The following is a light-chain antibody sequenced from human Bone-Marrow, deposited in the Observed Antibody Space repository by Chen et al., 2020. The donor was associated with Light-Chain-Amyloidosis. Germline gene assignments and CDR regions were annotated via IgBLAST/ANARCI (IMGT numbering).Light chain of an antibody. Sequence: DILLTQSPSFVSASLGDRVTITSRASQGITNYLAWYQQKPGKAPNLLIYAASTLQSGVPSRFSGSGSGTEFTLTISSLQPEDFVTYYCQQLNSFPYSTLGPGTKVDIK. CDR2: AAS. CDR1: QGITNY. CDR3: QQLNSFPYST. J-gene: IGKJ3*01. V-gene: IGKV1-9*01.